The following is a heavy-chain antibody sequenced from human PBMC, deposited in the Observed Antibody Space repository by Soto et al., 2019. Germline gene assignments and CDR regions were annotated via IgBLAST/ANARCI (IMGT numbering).Heavy chain of an antibody. CDR1: GGSISSYY. J-gene: IGHJ4*02. Sequence: SETLSLTCTVSGGSISSYYWSWIRQPPGKGLEWIGYIYYSGSTNYNPSLKSRVTISVDTSKNQFSLKLSSVTAADTAVYYCARQGGDDYDSSGFFDYWGQGTLVTVSS. CDR2: IYYSGST. D-gene: IGHD3-22*01. V-gene: IGHV4-59*08. CDR3: ARQGGDDYDSSGFFDY.